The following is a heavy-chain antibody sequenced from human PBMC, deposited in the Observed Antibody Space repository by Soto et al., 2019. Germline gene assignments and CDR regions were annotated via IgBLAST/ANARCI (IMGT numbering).Heavy chain of an antibody. CDR1: GFTFSNYD. CDR3: ARGPHYSDTSGYYALDS. CDR2: ISSSTRGI. V-gene: IGHV3-48*02. D-gene: IGHD3-22*01. J-gene: IGHJ4*02. Sequence: EVRLVESGGGLVQPGGSLRLSCAASGFTFSNYDMNWVRQAPGRGLEWISYISSSTRGIYYADSVKGRLIISRDNAKNSLYLQMNALRDEDTAVYYCARGPHYSDTSGYYALDSWGQGSLVTVSS.